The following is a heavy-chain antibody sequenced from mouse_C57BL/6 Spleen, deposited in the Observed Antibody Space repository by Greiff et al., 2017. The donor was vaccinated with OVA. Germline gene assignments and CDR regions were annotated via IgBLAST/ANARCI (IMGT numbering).Heavy chain of an antibody. D-gene: IGHD1-1*01. V-gene: IGHV1-39*01. Sequence: EVQLQQSGPELVKPGASVKISCKASGYSFTDYNMNWVKQSNGKSLEWIGVINPNYGTTSYNQKFKGKATLTVDQSSSTAYMQLNILTSEVSAVYYCGATVVARGAMDYWGQGTSVTVSS. J-gene: IGHJ4*01. CDR3: GATVVARGAMDY. CDR2: INPNYGTT. CDR1: GYSFTDYN.